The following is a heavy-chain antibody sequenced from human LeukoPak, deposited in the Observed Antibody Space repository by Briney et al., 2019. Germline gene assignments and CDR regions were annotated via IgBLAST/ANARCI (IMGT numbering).Heavy chain of an antibody. CDR1: GGSISRDY. J-gene: IGHJ4*02. Sequence: PSETLSLTCTVSGGSISRDYWSWIRQPPGKGLEWIGYIYYTGSTNYNPSLKSRVTISVDTSKNQFSLKLSSVTAAYTAAYYCARDRPGGSSLDYWGQGTLVTVSS. D-gene: IGHD6-13*01. V-gene: IGHV4-59*01. CDR2: IYYTGST. CDR3: ARDRPGGSSLDY.